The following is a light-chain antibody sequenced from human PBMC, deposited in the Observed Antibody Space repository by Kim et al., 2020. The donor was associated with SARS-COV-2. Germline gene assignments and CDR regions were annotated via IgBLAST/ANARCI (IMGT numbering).Light chain of an antibody. V-gene: IGKV3-20*01. CDR1: QSVNRRY. CDR3: QQYGASSWT. Sequence: PGERATLSCRASQSVNRRYLAWYQQNRGQAPRLLIYAASSRATGIPDRFSGSGSGTDFTLTISRLEPEDFAVYFCQQYGASSWTFGQGTKVDIK. J-gene: IGKJ1*01. CDR2: AAS.